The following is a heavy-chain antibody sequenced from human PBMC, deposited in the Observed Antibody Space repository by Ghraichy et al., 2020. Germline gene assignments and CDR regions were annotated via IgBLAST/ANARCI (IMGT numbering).Heavy chain of an antibody. V-gene: IGHV4-61*08. Sequence: SETLSLTCTVSGDSINNDVYYWNWVRQSPGKGLEWIGYIYFSGSSRYNSSLVSRVAISIDTSKNQFSLNLTSVTAADTAVYYCARQEKGHSSGWYAYFDVWGRGTLVTVSS. CDR3: ARQEKGHSSGWYAYFDV. J-gene: IGHJ2*01. D-gene: IGHD6-19*01. CDR1: GDSINNDVYY. CDR2: IYFSGSS.